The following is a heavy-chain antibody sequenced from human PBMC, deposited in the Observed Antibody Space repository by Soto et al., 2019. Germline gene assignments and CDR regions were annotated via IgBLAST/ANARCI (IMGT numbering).Heavy chain of an antibody. CDR1: GYTFTSYA. V-gene: IGHV1-3*01. CDR2: INAGNGNT. CDR3: ARVTQPRTIFGVAAGGQTFDY. Sequence: ASVKVSCKASGYTFTSYAMHWVRQAPGQRLEWMGWINAGNGNTKYSQKFQGRVTITRDTSASTAYMELSSLRSEDTAVYYCARVTQPRTIFGVAAGGQTFDYWGQGTLVTVSS. J-gene: IGHJ4*02. D-gene: IGHD3-3*01.